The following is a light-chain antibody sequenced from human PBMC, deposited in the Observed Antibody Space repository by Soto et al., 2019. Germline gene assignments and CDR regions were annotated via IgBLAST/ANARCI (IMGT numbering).Light chain of an antibody. CDR2: DVT. CDR1: SSDVGGYNY. V-gene: IGLV2-11*01. J-gene: IGLJ1*01. Sequence: QSALTQPRSVSGSPGQSVAIPCTGTSSDVGGYNYVSWYQQHPGKAPKLIIYDVTKRPSGVPDRFSGSSSGNTASLTISGLQAEDEADYFCCSYAGSYSYVFGTGTKVTVL. CDR3: CSYAGSYSYV.